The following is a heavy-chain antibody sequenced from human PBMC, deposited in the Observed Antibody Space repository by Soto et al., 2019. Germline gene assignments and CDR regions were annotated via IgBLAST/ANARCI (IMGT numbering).Heavy chain of an antibody. CDR3: ARVWFAGFLEGGYYGMDV. J-gene: IGHJ6*02. D-gene: IGHD3-3*01. Sequence: QVQLVQSGAEVKKPGSSVKVSCKASGGTFSSYAISWVRQAPGQGLEWMGGIIPIFGTANYAQKFQGRVTITADXXTXTXXMELSSLRSEDTAVYYCARVWFAGFLEGGYYGMDVWGQGTTVTVSS. CDR2: IIPIFGTA. V-gene: IGHV1-69*12. CDR1: GGTFSSYA.